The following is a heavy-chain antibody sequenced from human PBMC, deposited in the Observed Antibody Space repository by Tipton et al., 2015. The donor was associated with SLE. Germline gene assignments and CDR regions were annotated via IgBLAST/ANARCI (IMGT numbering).Heavy chain of an antibody. CDR3: ASPNGGATGIGY. CDR2: IYYSGST. CDR1: GGSISSYY. V-gene: IGHV4-59*12. J-gene: IGHJ4*02. D-gene: IGHD1-26*01. Sequence: TLSLTCTVSGGSISSYYWSWIRQPPGKGLGWIGYIYYSGSTNYNPSLKSRVTISVDTSKNQFSLKLSSVTAADTAVYYCASPNGGATGIGYWGQGTLVTVSS.